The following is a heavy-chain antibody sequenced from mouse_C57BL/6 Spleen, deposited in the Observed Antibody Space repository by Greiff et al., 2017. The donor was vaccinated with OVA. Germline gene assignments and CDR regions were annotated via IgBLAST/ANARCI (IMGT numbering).Heavy chain of an antibody. V-gene: IGHV1-82*01. CDR2: IYPGDGDT. CDR3: ARGIYFDC. J-gene: IGHJ2*01. CDR1: GYAFSSSW. Sequence: QVQLQQSGPELVKPGASVKISCKASGYAFSSSWMNWVKQRPGKGLEWIGRIYPGDGDTNYNGKFKGKATLTADKSSSTAYMQLSSLTSEDSAVYFCARGIYFDCWGQGTTLTVSS.